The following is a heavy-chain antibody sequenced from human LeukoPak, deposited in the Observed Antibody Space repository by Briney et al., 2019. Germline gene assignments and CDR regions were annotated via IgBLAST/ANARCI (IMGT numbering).Heavy chain of an antibody. CDR2: IRYDGSNK. Sequence: GGSLRLSCAASGLTFSSYGMHWVRQAPGKGLEWVAFIRYDGSNKYYADSVKGRFTISRDNSKNTLYLQMNSLRAEDTAVYYCAKKFGVYYDFWSGYSAHYYMDVWGKGTTVTVSS. V-gene: IGHV3-30*02. CDR3: AKKFGVYYDFWSGYSAHYYMDV. D-gene: IGHD3-3*01. J-gene: IGHJ6*03. CDR1: GLTFSSYG.